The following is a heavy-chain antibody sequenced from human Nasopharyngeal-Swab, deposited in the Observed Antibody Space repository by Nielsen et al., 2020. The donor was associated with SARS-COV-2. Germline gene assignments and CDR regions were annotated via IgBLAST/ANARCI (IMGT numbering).Heavy chain of an antibody. Sequence: SETLSLTFAVYGGSFSGYYWSWIRQPPGKGLEWIGEINHSGSTNYNPSLKSRVTISVDTSKNQCSLKLSSVTAADTAVYYCARGYNGWYYYYYYMDVWGKGTTVTVSS. D-gene: IGHD1-1*01. V-gene: IGHV4-34*01. CDR2: INHSGST. CDR1: GGSFSGYY. CDR3: ARGYNGWYYYYYYMDV. J-gene: IGHJ6*03.